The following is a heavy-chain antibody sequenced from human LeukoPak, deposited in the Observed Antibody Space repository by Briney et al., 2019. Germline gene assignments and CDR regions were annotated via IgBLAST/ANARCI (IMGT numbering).Heavy chain of an antibody. CDR3: AKGNTLNYIYDAFDI. CDR2: ISGSGVST. D-gene: IGHD1-7*01. V-gene: IGHV3-23*01. Sequence: GGSLRLSCAASGFTFSSYAMSWVRQAPGKGLEWVSAISGSGVSTYYANSVKGRFTISRDNSKNTLYLQMNSLRAEDTAVYYCAKGNTLNYIYDAFDIWGQGTVVTVSS. J-gene: IGHJ3*02. CDR1: GFTFSSYA.